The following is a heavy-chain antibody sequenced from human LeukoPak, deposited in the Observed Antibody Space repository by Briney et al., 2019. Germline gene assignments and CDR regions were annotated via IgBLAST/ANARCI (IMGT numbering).Heavy chain of an antibody. J-gene: IGHJ3*02. CDR1: GYSFTSYW. CDR2: IYPGDSDT. D-gene: IGHD6-19*01. CDR3: ARRTAVAGFDAFDI. V-gene: IGHV5-51*01. Sequence: GASLKISCKGSGYSFTSYWICWVRQMPGKGLEWMGIIYPGDSDTRYSPSFQGQVTISADKSISTAYLQWSSLKASDTAMYYCARRTAVAGFDAFDIWGQGTMVTVSS.